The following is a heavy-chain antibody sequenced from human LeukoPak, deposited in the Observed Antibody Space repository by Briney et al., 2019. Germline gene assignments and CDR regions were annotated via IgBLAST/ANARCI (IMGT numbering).Heavy chain of an antibody. CDR1: GFTFSNNA. Sequence: PGRSLRLSCAASGFTFSNNAMSWVRQAPGKGLEWVSATSTSGGSAYYADSVKGRFTISRDNSKNTLYLQMDSLRADDTAVYYCARYSGSYYYPPAWDLWGQGTLVTVSS. CDR3: ARYSGSYYYPPAWDL. V-gene: IGHV3-23*01. D-gene: IGHD1-26*01. CDR2: TSTSGGSA. J-gene: IGHJ4*02.